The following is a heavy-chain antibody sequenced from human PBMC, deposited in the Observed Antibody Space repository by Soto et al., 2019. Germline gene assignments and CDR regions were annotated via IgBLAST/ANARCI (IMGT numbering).Heavy chain of an antibody. D-gene: IGHD6-19*01. CDR2: IYYSGST. CDR1: GGSISSGDYY. V-gene: IGHV4-30-4*01. CDR3: ARAGGWYTFTAYYYYYYGMDV. J-gene: IGHJ6*02. Sequence: PSETLSLTCTVSGGSISSGDYYWSWNRQPPGKGLEWIGYIYYSGSTYYNPSLKSRVTISVDTSKNQFSLKLSSVTAADTAVYYCARAGGWYTFTAYYYYYYGMDVWGQGTTVTVSS.